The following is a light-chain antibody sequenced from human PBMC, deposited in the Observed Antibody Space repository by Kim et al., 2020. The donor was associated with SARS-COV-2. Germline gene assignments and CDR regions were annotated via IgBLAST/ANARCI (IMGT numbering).Light chain of an antibody. CDR1: HSIDSNY. V-gene: IGKV3-20*01. CDR3: QQCGSSPRT. Sequence: DIVLTQSPRTLSLSPGEGATLSCRASHSIDSNYLAWYQHKPGHSPRLLIYGASTRATGIPDRFSGSGSGTDFTLTIMRLEPEDSAVYFCQQCGSSPRTFGQGTKVDIK. CDR2: GAS. J-gene: IGKJ1*01.